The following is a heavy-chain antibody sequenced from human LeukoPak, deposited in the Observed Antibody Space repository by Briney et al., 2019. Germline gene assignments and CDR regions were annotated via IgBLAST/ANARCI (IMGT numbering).Heavy chain of an antibody. CDR2: VYYTGST. Sequence: SETLSLTCTVSGDSISSSSYYWGWIRQPPGKGLEWIGSVYYTGSTYYNPSLKSRVTISVDTSKNQFSLKLSSVTAADTAVYYCARGPWGSDAFDIWGQGTMVTVSS. CDR3: ARGPWGSDAFDI. V-gene: IGHV4-39*01. J-gene: IGHJ3*02. CDR1: GDSISSSSYY. D-gene: IGHD7-27*01.